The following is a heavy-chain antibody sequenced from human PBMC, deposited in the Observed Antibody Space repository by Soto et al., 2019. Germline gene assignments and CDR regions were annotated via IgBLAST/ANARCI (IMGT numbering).Heavy chain of an antibody. V-gene: IGHV3-30*18. D-gene: IGHD2-2*01. Sequence: QVHLVESGGGVVQPGRSLRLSCAASGFTFSSHGMHWLRQAPGKGLEWLTVISYDGSNEYYADSVKGRFTIFRDNSKNILFLQMNSLRTEDTAVYYCAKERMEQYQLLPFFDYWGPGILVTVSS. J-gene: IGHJ4*02. CDR1: GFTFSSHG. CDR2: ISYDGSNE. CDR3: AKERMEQYQLLPFFDY.